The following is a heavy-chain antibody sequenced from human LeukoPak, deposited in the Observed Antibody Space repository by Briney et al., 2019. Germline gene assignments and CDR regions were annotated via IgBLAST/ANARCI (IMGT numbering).Heavy chain of an antibody. CDR1: GFTFSSYW. V-gene: IGHV3-74*01. CDR3: ARGGFNYDFDY. Sequence: TGGSLRLSCAASGFTFSSYWMHWVRQAPGKGLVWVSRINSDGSSTNYADSVKGRFTISRDNAKNTLYLQMSSLRAEDTAVYYCARGGFNYDFDYWGQGTLVTVSS. J-gene: IGHJ4*02. D-gene: IGHD5-18*01. CDR2: INSDGSST.